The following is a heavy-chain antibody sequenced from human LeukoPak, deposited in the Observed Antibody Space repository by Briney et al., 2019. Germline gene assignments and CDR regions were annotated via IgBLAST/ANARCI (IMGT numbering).Heavy chain of an antibody. CDR2: IYYSGRT. CDR3: ARISPDYYDSSGYFVDY. J-gene: IGHJ4*02. D-gene: IGHD3-22*01. CDR1: GGSISSYY. V-gene: IGHV4-59*01. Sequence: PSETLSLTCTVSGGSISSYYWSWIRQPPGKGLEWIGYIYYSGRTNYNPSLKSRVTKSVDTSKNQFSLKLSSVTAADTAVYYCARISPDYYDSSGYFVDYWGQGTLVTVSS.